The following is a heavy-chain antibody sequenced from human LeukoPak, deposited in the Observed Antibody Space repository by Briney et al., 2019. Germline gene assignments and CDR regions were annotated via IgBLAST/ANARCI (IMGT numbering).Heavy chain of an antibody. CDR3: ARDGVVDV. J-gene: IGHJ6*04. D-gene: IGHD3-3*01. Sequence: SETLSLTCAVYGGSFSGYYWSWIRQPAGKGLEWIGRIYSSGSTNYNPSLKSRVSMSIDTSKNQFSLKLSSVTAADTAVYYCARDGVVDVWGKGTTVTVSS. CDR2: IYSSGST. V-gene: IGHV4-4*07. CDR1: GGSFSGYY.